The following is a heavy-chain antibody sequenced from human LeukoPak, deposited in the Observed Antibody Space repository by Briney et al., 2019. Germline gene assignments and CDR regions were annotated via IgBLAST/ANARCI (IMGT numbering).Heavy chain of an antibody. Sequence: SETLSLTCAVYGGSFSGHYWSWLRQPPGKGLEWLGEINHSGSTNYNPSLKRRVTISVDTSKNQFSLKLSSVAAADTAVYYCAKTQRGAYSSSWGGAYYYYYGMDVWGQGTTVTVAS. D-gene: IGHD6-13*01. CDR3: AKTQRGAYSSSWGGAYYYYYGMDV. CDR1: GGSFSGHY. V-gene: IGHV4-34*01. J-gene: IGHJ6*02. CDR2: INHSGST.